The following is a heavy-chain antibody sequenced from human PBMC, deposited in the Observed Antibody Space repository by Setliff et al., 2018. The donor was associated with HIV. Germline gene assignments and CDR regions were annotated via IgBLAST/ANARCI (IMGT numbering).Heavy chain of an antibody. CDR2: INQDGSEQ. Sequence: PGGSLRLSCAASGFTFSNYWMSWVRQAPGKGLEWVANINQDGSEQFYVDSVKGRFTISRDNAKNSLYLQMNSLRAEDTAVYFCARGRGESRTNYFDYWGQGTLVTVSS. CDR3: ARGRGESRTNYFDY. CDR1: GFTFSNYW. J-gene: IGHJ4*02. V-gene: IGHV3-7*03.